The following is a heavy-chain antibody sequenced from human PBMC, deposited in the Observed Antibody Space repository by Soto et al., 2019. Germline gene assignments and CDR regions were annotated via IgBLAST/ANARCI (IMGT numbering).Heavy chain of an antibody. D-gene: IGHD6-13*01. CDR3: ARAAVGQLYYYYGMDV. J-gene: IGHJ6*02. Sequence: QVQLQESGPGLVKPSETLSLTCTVSGGSVSSGSYYWSWIRQPPGQGLEWIGYIYYSGSTNYNSSLKRRVTISVDTAKNQCCLKLSTVTAADTAGYYCARAAVGQLYYYYGMDVWGQGTTLTVCS. CDR1: GGSVSSGSYY. V-gene: IGHV4-61*01. CDR2: IYYSGST.